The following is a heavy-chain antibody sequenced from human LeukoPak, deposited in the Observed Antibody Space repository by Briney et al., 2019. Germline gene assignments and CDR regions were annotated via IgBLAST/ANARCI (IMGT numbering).Heavy chain of an antibody. Sequence: SETLSLTCTVSGGSISSGGYYWSWIRQPPGKGLEWIGYIYHSGSTYYNPSLKSRVTISVDRSKNQFSLKLSSVTAADTAVYYCARDITIPRIMDVWGKGTTVTVSS. V-gene: IGHV4-30-2*01. CDR3: ARDITIPRIMDV. CDR2: IYHSGST. J-gene: IGHJ6*03. CDR1: GGSISSGGYY. D-gene: IGHD3-3*01.